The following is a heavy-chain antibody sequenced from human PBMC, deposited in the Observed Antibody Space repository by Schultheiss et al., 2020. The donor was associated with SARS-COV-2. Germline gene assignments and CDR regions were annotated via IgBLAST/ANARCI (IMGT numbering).Heavy chain of an antibody. V-gene: IGHV5-10-1*01. CDR2: IDPSDSYT. D-gene: IGHD5-24*01. Sequence: GGSLRLSCKGSGYSFTSYWISWVRQMPGKGLEWMGRIDPSDSYTNYSPSFQGHVTISADKSISTAYLQWSSLKASDTAMYYCARRTFTLDGDLDDAFDIWGQGTMVTVSS. CDR3: ARRTFTLDGDLDDAFDI. CDR1: GYSFTSYW. J-gene: IGHJ3*02.